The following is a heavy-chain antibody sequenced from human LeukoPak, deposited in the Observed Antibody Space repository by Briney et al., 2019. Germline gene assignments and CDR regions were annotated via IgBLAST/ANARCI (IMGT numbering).Heavy chain of an antibody. CDR1: GGSFSGYY. J-gene: IGHJ5*02. V-gene: IGHV4-34*01. CDR2: INHSGST. D-gene: IGHD6-6*01. CDR3: ARDRGIAARPNWFDP. Sequence: SETLSLTCAVSGGSFSGYYWSWIRQPPGKGLEWIGEINHSGSTNYNPSLKSRVTISVDTSKNQFSLKLSSVTAADTAVYYCARDRGIAARPNWFDPWGQGTLVTVSS.